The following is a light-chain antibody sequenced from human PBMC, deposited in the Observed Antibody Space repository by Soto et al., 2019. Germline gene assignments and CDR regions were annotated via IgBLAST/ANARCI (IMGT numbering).Light chain of an antibody. J-gene: IGLJ1*01. Sequence: QSVLTQPPSASGTPGQRVTISCSGRSSDIGPNYVYWYQQLPGTAPKLLIYRNDQRPSGVPDRFSGSKSGTSASLAIGGLRSEDEADYYCAAWDDSLSGRVFGTGTKVTVL. CDR1: SSDIGPNY. CDR3: AAWDDSLSGRV. CDR2: RND. V-gene: IGLV1-47*01.